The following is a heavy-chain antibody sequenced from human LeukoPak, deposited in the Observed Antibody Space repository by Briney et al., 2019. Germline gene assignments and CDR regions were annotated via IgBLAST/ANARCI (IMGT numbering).Heavy chain of an antibody. V-gene: IGHV3-48*02. D-gene: IGHD2-15*01. CDR1: GFIVSSNY. CDR2: ISSSSTTI. Sequence: GGSLRLSCVASGFIVSSNYLSWVRQAPGKGLEWISYISSSSTTIYYADSVKGRFTISRDNAKNSLYLQMNSLRDEDTAVYYCARDLYFWGQGTLVTVSS. CDR3: ARDLYF. J-gene: IGHJ4*02.